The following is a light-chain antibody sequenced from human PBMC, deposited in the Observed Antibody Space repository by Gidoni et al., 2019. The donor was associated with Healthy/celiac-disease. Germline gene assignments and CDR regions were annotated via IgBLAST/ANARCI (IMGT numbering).Light chain of an antibody. J-gene: IGKJ1*01. Sequence: LQMTQSPSSVSASVGDRVTITCRASQGISSWLDWYQQKPGKAPKLLIYDASSLESGVPSRFSGSGSGTDFTLTISSLQPEDFATYYCQQANSFPWTFGQGTKVEIK. V-gene: IGKV1-12*01. CDR2: DAS. CDR1: QGISSW. CDR3: QQANSFPWT.